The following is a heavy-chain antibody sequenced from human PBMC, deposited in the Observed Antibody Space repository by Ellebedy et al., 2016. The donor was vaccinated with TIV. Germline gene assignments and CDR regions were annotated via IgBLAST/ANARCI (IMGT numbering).Heavy chain of an antibody. CDR3: ARDPVGVGPAFDV. CDR1: GFTLSRHW. J-gene: IGHJ3*01. D-gene: IGHD4-23*01. Sequence: GESLKISCAASGFTLSRHWMSWVRQGPGKGLEWVANINQDGGEKNYVDSVRGRFTISRDNAKNSLYLQMNSLRAEDTAIYFCARDPVGVGPAFDVWGQGTMVTVSS. V-gene: IGHV3-7*03. CDR2: INQDGGEK.